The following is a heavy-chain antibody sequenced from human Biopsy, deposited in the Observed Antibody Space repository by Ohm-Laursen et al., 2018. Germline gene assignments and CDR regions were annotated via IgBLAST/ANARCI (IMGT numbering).Heavy chain of an antibody. V-gene: IGHV3-23*01. Sequence: SLRLSCAASGFTFTNYAMSWARQAPGKGLEWVSSISASDDSKYYGDSVKGRFTISRDSSTNTLYLQMNGQRADDTAVYYCATGPVQMVYANLRGEFASWGQGALVTVSS. CDR2: ISASDDSK. D-gene: IGHD2-8*01. CDR3: ATGPVQMVYANLRGEFAS. J-gene: IGHJ5*02. CDR1: GFTFTNYA.